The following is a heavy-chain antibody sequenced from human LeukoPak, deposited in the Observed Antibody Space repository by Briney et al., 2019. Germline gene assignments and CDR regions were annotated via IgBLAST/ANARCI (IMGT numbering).Heavy chain of an antibody. V-gene: IGHV1-2*02. J-gene: IGHJ4*02. CDR1: GYSYTGYY. CDR3: ARETYYYDSSGYYRYFDY. Sequence: ASVKVSCKASGYSYTGYYMHWVRQAPGQGLEWMGWINPNSGDTKYAQKFQGRVTMTRDTSISTAYMELSRLRSDDTAVYYCARETYYYDSSGYYRYFDYWGQGTLVTVSS. CDR2: INPNSGDT. D-gene: IGHD3-22*01.